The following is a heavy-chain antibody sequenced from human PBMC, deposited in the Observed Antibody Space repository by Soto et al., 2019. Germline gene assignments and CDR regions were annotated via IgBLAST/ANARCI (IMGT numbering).Heavy chain of an antibody. J-gene: IGHJ4*02. CDR1: GFTFSSYW. CDR2: TDEYGSTI. D-gene: IGHD3-16*01. Sequence: EVQLVESGGGLVQPGGSLRLSCAASGFTFSSYWMHWVRQVPGKGLVWVARTDEYGSTINYADSVKGRFTISRDNAKNTLYLEMNGLRGEYTALYYCTRDTGGRGAFWGQGSLVTVSS. CDR3: TRDTGGRGAF. V-gene: IGHV3-74*01.